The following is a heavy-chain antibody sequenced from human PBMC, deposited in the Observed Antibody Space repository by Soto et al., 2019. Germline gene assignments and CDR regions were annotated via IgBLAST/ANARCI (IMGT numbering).Heavy chain of an antibody. CDR2: IYPGDSDT. V-gene: IGHV5-51*01. CDR1: GYSCTSYW. Sequence: PGVSLKDSCRGSGYSCTSYWIGHVRKMPGKGLEWMGIIYPGDSDTRYSPSFQGQVTISADKSISTAYLQWSSLKASDTAMYYCAGSLRFLEWLPQKSPYYYYYGMDVWAQGTTVTVSS. CDR3: AGSLRFLEWLPQKSPYYYYYGMDV. J-gene: IGHJ6*02. D-gene: IGHD3-3*01.